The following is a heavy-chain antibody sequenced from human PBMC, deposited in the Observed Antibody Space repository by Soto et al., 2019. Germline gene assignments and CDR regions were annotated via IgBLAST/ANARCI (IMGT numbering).Heavy chain of an antibody. D-gene: IGHD5-12*01. Sequence: QVQLVQSGAEVKKPGASVKVSCKASGHTFTSYGISWVRQAPGQGLEWMGWISAYNGNTNYAQKLQGRVTMTTDTSTSTAYMELRSLRSDDTAVYYCARARGDIVATIGQDYYYYMDVWGKGTTVTVSS. CDR3: ARARGDIVATIGQDYYYYMDV. J-gene: IGHJ6*03. CDR2: ISAYNGNT. CDR1: GHTFTSYG. V-gene: IGHV1-18*01.